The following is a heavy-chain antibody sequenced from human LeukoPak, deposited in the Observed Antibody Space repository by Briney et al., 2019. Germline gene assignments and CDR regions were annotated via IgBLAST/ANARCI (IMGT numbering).Heavy chain of an antibody. J-gene: IGHJ4*02. CDR1: GFTFGAYW. Sequence: GGSLRLSCAASGFTFGAYWMSWFRQAPGKGPEWVASIKDDGTAQFYVDSLEGRFTISRDNAKNTLYLQMDSMRVEDTAVYYCARHVVGEQNFDYWSQGTLVTVSS. CDR3: ARHVVGEQNFDY. V-gene: IGHV3-7*01. D-gene: IGHD6-6*01. CDR2: IKDDGTAQ.